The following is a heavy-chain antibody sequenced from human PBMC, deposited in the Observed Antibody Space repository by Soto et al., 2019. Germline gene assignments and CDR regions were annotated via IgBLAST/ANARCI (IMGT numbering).Heavy chain of an antibody. CDR3: ARGGTPIAY. D-gene: IGHD3-16*01. Sequence: QVQLVQSGAEVKKPGASVKVSCKASGYTFTNFGISWVRQAPGQGLEWMGWISAYNGNTNYAQKFQGRVTMTTDTSTRTAKMEVRSLRFDDPAVYFCARGGTPIAYWGQGTLVTVSS. CDR1: GYTFTNFG. CDR2: ISAYNGNT. V-gene: IGHV1-18*01. J-gene: IGHJ4*02.